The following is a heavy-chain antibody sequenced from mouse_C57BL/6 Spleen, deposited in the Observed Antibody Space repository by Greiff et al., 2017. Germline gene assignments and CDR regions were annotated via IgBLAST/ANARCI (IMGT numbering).Heavy chain of an antibody. Sequence: EVQLVESGGGLVQPGGSMKLSCVASGFTFSNYWMNWVRQSPEKGLEWVAQIRLKSDNYATNYAESVKGRFTISRDDSKSSVYLQMNNLRAEDTGIYYCTGSGHEDYWGQGTTLTVSS. J-gene: IGHJ2*01. CDR2: IRLKSDNYAT. CDR1: GFTFSNYW. V-gene: IGHV6-3*01. D-gene: IGHD6-1*01. CDR3: TGSGHEDY.